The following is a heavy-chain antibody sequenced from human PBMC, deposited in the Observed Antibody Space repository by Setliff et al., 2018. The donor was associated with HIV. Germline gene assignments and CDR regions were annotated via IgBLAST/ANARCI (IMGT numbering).Heavy chain of an antibody. CDR3: AREFPSSSWFYFDF. V-gene: IGHV4-34*01. D-gene: IGHD6-13*01. Sequence: PSETLSLTCAVYGGSFSDYCWTWIRQSPGKGLEWIGEINHRGSTNYNPSLKSRVTVSVDTSKNQFSLKLGSVTAADTAVYYCAREFPSSSWFYFDFWGQGTLVTVSS. J-gene: IGHJ4*02. CDR1: GGSFSDYC. CDR2: INHRGST.